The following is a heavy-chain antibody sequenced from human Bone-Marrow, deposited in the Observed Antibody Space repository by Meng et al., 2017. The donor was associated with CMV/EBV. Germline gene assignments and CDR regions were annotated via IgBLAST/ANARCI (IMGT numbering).Heavy chain of an antibody. J-gene: IGHJ4*02. Sequence: GGSLRLSCAASGFTFSSYAMHWVRQAPGKGLEWVAVISYDGSNKHYADSVKGRFTISRDNSKNTLYLQMNSLRPEDTAVYYCARDSETVWKTLVAVAATLFDYWGQGTRVTVSS. CDR1: GFTFSSYA. V-gene: IGHV3-30*04. CDR3: ARDSETVWKTLVAVAATLFDY. CDR2: ISYDGSNK. D-gene: IGHD2-15*01.